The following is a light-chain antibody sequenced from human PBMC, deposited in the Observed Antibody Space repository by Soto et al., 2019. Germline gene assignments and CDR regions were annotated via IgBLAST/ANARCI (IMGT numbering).Light chain of an antibody. CDR2: EVS. V-gene: IGLV2-14*01. CDR1: SSDIGGYNY. CDR3: SAYTSSTTNDV. J-gene: IGLJ1*01. Sequence: QSALPQPASVSGSPGQSITISCTGTSSDIGGYNYVSWYQQHPGKAPKLRIYEVSNRPSGVSDRFSGSKSGNTASLTISGLQAEDDADYYCSAYTSSTTNDVFGTGSKVTV.